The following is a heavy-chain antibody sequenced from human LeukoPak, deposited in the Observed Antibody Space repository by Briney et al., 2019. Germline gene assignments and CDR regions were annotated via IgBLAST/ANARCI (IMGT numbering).Heavy chain of an antibody. CDR3: AIIAVAGTVDY. CDR2: IKQDGSEK. D-gene: IGHD6-19*01. CDR1: GFTFTTYW. Sequence: GESLKISCSASGFTFTTYWMTWVRQAPGKGLEWVANIKQDGSEKYYVDSVKGRFTISRDNAKNSLYLQMNSLRAEDTAVYYCAIIAVAGTVDYWGQGTLVTVSS. J-gene: IGHJ4*02. V-gene: IGHV3-7*01.